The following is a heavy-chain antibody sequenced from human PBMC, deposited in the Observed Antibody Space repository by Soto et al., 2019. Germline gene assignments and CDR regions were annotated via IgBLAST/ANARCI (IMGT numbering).Heavy chain of an antibody. CDR2: IYSGGST. Sequence: GGSLRLSCAASGFTVSSNYMSWVRQAPGKGLEWVSVIYSGGSTYYADSVKGRFTISRHNSKNTLYLQMNSLRAEDTAVYYCATSWGGDFLAYYFDYWGQGTLVTVSS. CDR3: ATSWGGDFLAYYFDY. V-gene: IGHV3-53*04. J-gene: IGHJ4*02. D-gene: IGHD4-17*01. CDR1: GFTVSSNY.